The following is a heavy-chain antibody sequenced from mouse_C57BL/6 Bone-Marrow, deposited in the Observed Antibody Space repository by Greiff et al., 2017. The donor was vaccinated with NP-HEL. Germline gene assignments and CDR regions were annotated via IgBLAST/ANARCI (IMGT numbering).Heavy chain of an antibody. CDR1: GYTFTSYW. V-gene: IGHV1-52*01. D-gene: IGHD1-1*01. J-gene: IGHJ1*03. CDR2: IDPSDSET. CDR3: ARECYGSSFYWDFDV. Sequence: QVQLQQPGAELVRPGSSVKLSCKASGYTFTSYWMHWVKQRPIQGLEWIGNIDPSDSETHYNQKFKDKATLTVDKSSSTAYMQLSSLTSEDSAVYYCARECYGSSFYWDFDVWGTGTTVTVPS.